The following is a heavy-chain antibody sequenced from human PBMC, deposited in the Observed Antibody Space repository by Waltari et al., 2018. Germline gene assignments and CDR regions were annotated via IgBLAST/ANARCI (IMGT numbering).Heavy chain of an antibody. Sequence: QVQLQESGPGLVKPSETLSLTCAVSGYSISSGYYWGWIRQHPGKGLEWIGSIYHSGSTYYNPSLKSRVTISVDTSKNQFSLKLSSVTAADTAVYYCAREGIDDILTGLDYFDYWGQGTLVTVSS. V-gene: IGHV4-38-2*02. D-gene: IGHD3-9*01. J-gene: IGHJ4*02. CDR1: GYSISSGYY. CDR3: AREGIDDILTGLDYFDY. CDR2: IYHSGST.